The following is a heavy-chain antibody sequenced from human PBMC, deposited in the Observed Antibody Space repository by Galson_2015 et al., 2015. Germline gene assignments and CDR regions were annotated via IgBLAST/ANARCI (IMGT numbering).Heavy chain of an antibody. J-gene: IGHJ5*02. D-gene: IGHD6-13*01. CDR1: GFTVSSNY. Sequence: SLRLSCAASGFTVSSNYMSWVRQAPGKGLEWVSVIYSGGSTYYADSVKGRFTISRDNSKNTLYLQMNSLRAEDTAVYYCARAEGSSWRAPFDNWFDPWGQGTLVTVSS. V-gene: IGHV3-53*01. CDR3: ARAEGSSWRAPFDNWFDP. CDR2: IYSGGST.